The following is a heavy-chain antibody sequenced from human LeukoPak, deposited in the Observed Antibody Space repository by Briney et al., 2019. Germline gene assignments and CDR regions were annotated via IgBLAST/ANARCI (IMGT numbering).Heavy chain of an antibody. Sequence: GGSLRLSCAASGFTFSSYAMHWVRQAPGKGLEWVAVISYDGSNKYYADSVKGRFTISRDNSKNTLYLQMNSLRVEDTAIYYCARDQIPSGYNSGWAHEYWGQGTLVTVSS. CDR2: ISYDGSNK. CDR3: ARDQIPSGYNSGWAHEY. V-gene: IGHV3-30*14. CDR1: GFTFSSYA. D-gene: IGHD6-19*01. J-gene: IGHJ4*02.